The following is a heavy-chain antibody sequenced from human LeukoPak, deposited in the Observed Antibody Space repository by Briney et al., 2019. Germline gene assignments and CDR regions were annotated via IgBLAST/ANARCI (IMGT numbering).Heavy chain of an antibody. D-gene: IGHD3-9*01. CDR1: GLSLSTRRLG. J-gene: IGHJ4*02. Sequence: SGPTLVIPTQTLTLTCTFYGLSLSTRRLGVGWIRQPPGKPLDWLALFYCDDDKRYSASLKSRLTSTKDTSKIQVVLTLTNMGHVDTATYYCAHLNYDFLAGYYRPSYYFDYWGQGTLVTVSS. CDR3: AHLNYDFLAGYYRPSYYFDY. CDR2: FYCDDDK. V-gene: IGHV2-5*02.